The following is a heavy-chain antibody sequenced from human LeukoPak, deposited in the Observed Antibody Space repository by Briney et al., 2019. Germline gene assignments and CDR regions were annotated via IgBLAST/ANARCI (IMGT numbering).Heavy chain of an antibody. J-gene: IGHJ6*02. CDR3: ARESGVLRYFDWLDV. Sequence: PGRSLRLSCAASGFTFSSYGMHWVRQAPGKGLEWVAVIWYDGSNKYYADSVKGRFTISRDNSKNTLYLQMNSLRAEDTAVYYCARESGVLRYFDWLDVRGQGTTVTVSS. V-gene: IGHV3-33*01. CDR2: IWYDGSNK. D-gene: IGHD3-9*01. CDR1: GFTFSSYG.